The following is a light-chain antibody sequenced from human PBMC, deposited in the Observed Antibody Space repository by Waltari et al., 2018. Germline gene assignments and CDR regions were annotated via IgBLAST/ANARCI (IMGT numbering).Light chain of an antibody. CDR1: TIESKR. CDR2: YDN. J-gene: IGLJ1*01. CDR3: QVWDANTDPGV. Sequence: SYVLTQPPSVSVAPGETARITCGGNTIESKRVHWYRQRPGQAPVVVIFYDNDRAAGIPERFSGSNSGNTATLTISRVEAGDEADYYCQVWDANTDPGVFGTGTEVTVL. V-gene: IGLV3-21*01.